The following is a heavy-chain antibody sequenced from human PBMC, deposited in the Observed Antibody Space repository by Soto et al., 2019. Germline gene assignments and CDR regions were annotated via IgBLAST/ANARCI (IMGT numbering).Heavy chain of an antibody. D-gene: IGHD2-21*01. V-gene: IGHV4-31*03. CDR1: GGSISSGGYY. Sequence: QVQLQESGPGLVKPSQTLSLTCTVSGGSISSGGYYWSWIRQHPGKGLEWIGYIHYSGSTYYNPYLKSRVTRTGDTSKNPFSLKLSSVTAADTAVYYCAASCVGCGGFNYYGMDVWGQGTTVTVSS. CDR3: AASCVGCGGFNYYGMDV. J-gene: IGHJ6*02. CDR2: IHYSGST.